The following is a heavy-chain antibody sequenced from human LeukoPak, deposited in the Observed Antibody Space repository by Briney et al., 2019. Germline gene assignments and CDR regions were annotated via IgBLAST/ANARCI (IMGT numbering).Heavy chain of an antibody. J-gene: IGHJ4*02. V-gene: IGHV3-9*01. D-gene: IGHD1-14*01. CDR1: GFTFDDYA. CDR3: AKEDHGEPFDY. Sequence: GGSLRLSCAASGFTFDDYAMHWVRQAPGKGLEWVSGISWNSGSIGYADSVKGRFTISRDNAKNSLYLQMNSLRAEDTALYYCAKEDHGEPFDYWGQGTLVTVSS. CDR2: ISWNSGSI.